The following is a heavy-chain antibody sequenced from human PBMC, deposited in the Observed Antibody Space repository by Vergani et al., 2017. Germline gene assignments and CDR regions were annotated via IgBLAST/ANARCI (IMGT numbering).Heavy chain of an antibody. D-gene: IGHD3-10*01. CDR2: INHSGST. CDR3: ARNLPYYGSGSYYNPPYYYYYGMDV. V-gene: IGHV4-34*01. Sequence: QVQLQQWGAGLLKPSETLSLTCAVYGGSFSGYYWSWIRQPPGKGLEWIREINHSGSTNYNPSLKSRVTISVDTSKNQFSLKLSSVTAADTAVYYCARNLPYYGSGSYYNPPYYYYYGMDVWGQGTTVTVSS. CDR1: GGSFSGYY. J-gene: IGHJ6*02.